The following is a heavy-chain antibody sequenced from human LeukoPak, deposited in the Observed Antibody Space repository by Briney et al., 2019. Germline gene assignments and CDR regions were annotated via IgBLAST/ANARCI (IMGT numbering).Heavy chain of an antibody. CDR1: GFTFSSYG. CDR2: ISGSGDTT. D-gene: IGHD5-18*01. CDR3: AKRGYTYGGHFDY. Sequence: GGSLRLSCAASGFTFSSYGMSWVSQAPGKGLEWVSAISGSGDTTYYADSVKGRFTVSRDNSKNTLYVQMDSLRAEDTAVYYCAKRGYTYGGHFDYWGQGALVTVSS. J-gene: IGHJ4*02. V-gene: IGHV3-23*01.